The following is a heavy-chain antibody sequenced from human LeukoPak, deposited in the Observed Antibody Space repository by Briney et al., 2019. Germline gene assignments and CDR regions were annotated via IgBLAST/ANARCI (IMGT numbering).Heavy chain of an antibody. CDR1: GFTFDDYA. V-gene: IGHV3-9*01. D-gene: IGHD6-13*01. Sequence: GGSLRLSCAASGFTFDDYAMHWVRQAPGKGLEWVSGISCNSGSIGYADSVKGRFTISRDNSKNSLYLQMNSLRAEDTALYYCAKDSSSSGYYYGMDVWGQGTTVTVSS. CDR2: ISCNSGSI. CDR3: AKDSSSSGYYYGMDV. J-gene: IGHJ6*02.